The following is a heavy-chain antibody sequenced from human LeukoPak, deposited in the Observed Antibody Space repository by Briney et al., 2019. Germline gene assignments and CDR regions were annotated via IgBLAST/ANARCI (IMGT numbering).Heavy chain of an antibody. Sequence: SETLSLTCTVSGGSISSGDYYWTWVRQPPGEALEWIGEIYHAGSTKYNPSLKSRLTISVDKSNNSFSLSLTSVTAADTAFYYCARAAAVTGQFEFWGQGTLVTVSS. CDR3: ARAAAVTGQFEF. CDR2: IYHAGST. J-gene: IGHJ4*02. D-gene: IGHD6-19*01. V-gene: IGHV4-4*02. CDR1: GGSISSGDYY.